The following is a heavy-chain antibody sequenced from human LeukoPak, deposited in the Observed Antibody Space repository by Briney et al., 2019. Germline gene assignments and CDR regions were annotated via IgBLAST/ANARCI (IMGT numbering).Heavy chain of an antibody. V-gene: IGHV1-8*01. Sequence: GASVKVSCKTSGYTFTSYDINWVRQATGQGLEWMGWMNPNSGNTGYAQKFQGRVTMTRNTSISTAYMELSSLRSEDTAVYYCARENWEPVFGEVAVDWGQGTLVTVSS. CDR1: GYTFTSYD. CDR3: ARENWEPVFGEVAVD. D-gene: IGHD3-3*01. J-gene: IGHJ4*02. CDR2: MNPNSGNT.